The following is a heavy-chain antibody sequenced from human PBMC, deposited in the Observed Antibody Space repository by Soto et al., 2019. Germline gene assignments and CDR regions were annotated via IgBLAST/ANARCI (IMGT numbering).Heavy chain of an antibody. V-gene: IGHV3-23*01. CDR3: ARDSRTATYYDFWSGPIDY. Sequence: GGSLRLSCAASGFTFSNYAMSWVRQAPGKGLEWVSGISASGRDTYYADSVKGRFTISRDNSKNTLYLQMNSLRAEDTAVYYYARDSRTATYYDFWSGPIDYWGQGTLVTVSS. J-gene: IGHJ4*02. CDR2: ISASGRDT. CDR1: GFTFSNYA. D-gene: IGHD3-3*01.